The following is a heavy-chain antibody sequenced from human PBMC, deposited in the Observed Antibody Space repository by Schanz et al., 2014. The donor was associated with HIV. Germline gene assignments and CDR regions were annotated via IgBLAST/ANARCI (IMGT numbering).Heavy chain of an antibody. J-gene: IGHJ6*02. CDR1: GFTFSNAW. CDR2: ISGSGGST. V-gene: IGHV3-23*04. D-gene: IGHD5-12*01. Sequence: LVLVESGGGLVKPGGSLRLSCAASGFTFSNAWMSWVRQAPGKGLEWVSAISGSGGSTYYADSVKGRFTISRDNSKNTLYLQMNSLRAEDTAVYYCARGSGFLDYYYYGMDVWGQGTTVTVSS. CDR3: ARGSGFLDYYYYGMDV.